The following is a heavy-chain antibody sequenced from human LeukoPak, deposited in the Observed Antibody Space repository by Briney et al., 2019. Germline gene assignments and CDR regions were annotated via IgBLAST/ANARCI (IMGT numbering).Heavy chain of an antibody. D-gene: IGHD6-13*01. CDR1: GGSFSGYY. CDR3: ARGGRAGSCYAYLDY. J-gene: IGHJ4*02. V-gene: IGHV4-34*01. CDR2: INHSGST. Sequence: SETLSLTCAVYGGSFSGYYWSWIRQPPGKGLEWIGEINHSGSTNYNPSLKSRVTISVDTSNNQFSLKLSSVTAADTAVYYCARGGRAGSCYAYLDYWGQGTLVTVSS.